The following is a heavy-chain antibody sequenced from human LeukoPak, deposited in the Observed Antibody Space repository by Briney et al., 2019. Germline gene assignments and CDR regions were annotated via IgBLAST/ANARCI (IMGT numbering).Heavy chain of an antibody. J-gene: IGHJ5*02. CDR1: GGSCDDYY. CDR3: ARGRDRSKAGDL. V-gene: IGHV4-34*01. Sequence: PSETLSLTCAVHGGSCDDYYCSWIRQPPGKGLEWIGEIHPSGIFYYNSSLMSRVTISIDTSKSQFSLRLTSVTAADTAFYYCARGRDRSKAGDLWGQGSLVTVSS. CDR2: IHPSGIF. D-gene: IGHD5-24*01.